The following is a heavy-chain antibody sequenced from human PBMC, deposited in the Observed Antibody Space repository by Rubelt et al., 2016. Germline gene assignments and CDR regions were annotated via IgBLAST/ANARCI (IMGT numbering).Heavy chain of an antibody. J-gene: IGHJ5*01. Sequence: QVQLQQWGAGLLKPSETLSLTCAVYGGSFSGYYWSWIRQPPGKGLEWIGEINHSGSTNYNPSLKSRVTISVDTSKNQFSLKLNSVTAADTAVYYCARVVAAEFDSWGHGTLVTVSS. D-gene: IGHD6-13*01. CDR3: ARVVAAEFDS. CDR1: GGSFSGYY. CDR2: INHSGST. V-gene: IGHV4-34*01.